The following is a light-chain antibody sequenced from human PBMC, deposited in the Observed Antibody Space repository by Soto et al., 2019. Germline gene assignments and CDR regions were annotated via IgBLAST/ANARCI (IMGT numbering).Light chain of an antibody. J-gene: IGKJ1*01. CDR1: QSINSIS. V-gene: IGKV3-20*01. CDR3: QHYGNSVWT. Sequence: EIVLTQSPGTLSLSPGERATLSCRASQSINSISLTWYQQKPGQPPRLLIYGVSSRATGIPDRFSGSGSGTDFTLTISRLEPEDFAVYYCQHYGNSVWTFGQGTKVEIK. CDR2: GVS.